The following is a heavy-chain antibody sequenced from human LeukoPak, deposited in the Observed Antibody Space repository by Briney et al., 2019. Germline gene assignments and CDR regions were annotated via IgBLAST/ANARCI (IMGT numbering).Heavy chain of an antibody. V-gene: IGHV3-48*03. D-gene: IGHD3-9*01. Sequence: GGSLRLSCAASGFTFSSYELNWVRQAPGMGLEGVSYISSSGSTISYADSVKGRFTISRDNAKNSLYLQMNSLRAEDTAVYYCAKATYSDILTGLDAFDIWGQGTMVTVSS. CDR2: ISSSGSTI. CDR1: GFTFSSYE. J-gene: IGHJ3*02. CDR3: AKATYSDILTGLDAFDI.